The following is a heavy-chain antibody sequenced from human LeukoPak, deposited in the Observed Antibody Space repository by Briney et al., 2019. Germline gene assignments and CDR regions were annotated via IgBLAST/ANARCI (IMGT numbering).Heavy chain of an antibody. CDR1: GFTFSSYS. Sequence: GESLRLSCAASGFTFSSYSMNWLRQAPAKGLPWVSSISSSSSYIYLADSVKGRFTISRGNAKNSLYLQIKSLRAEETAVYLFARAGTYYDILTGYILDYWGQGTLVTVSS. V-gene: IGHV3-21*01. J-gene: IGHJ4*02. CDR2: ISSSSSYI. D-gene: IGHD3-9*01. CDR3: ARAGTYYDILTGYILDY.